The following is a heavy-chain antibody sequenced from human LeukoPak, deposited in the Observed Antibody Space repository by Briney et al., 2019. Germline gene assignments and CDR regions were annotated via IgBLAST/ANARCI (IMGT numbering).Heavy chain of an antibody. Sequence: ASVKVSCKASGYSLTGYYMHWLRQAPGQGLEWMGWVTPDSGGTNYAQTFQDRVTMTRDTSISTAYMELSRLRFDDTAVYFCAREARRELGDYYGMDVWGQGTTVTVSS. CDR2: VTPDSGGT. V-gene: IGHV1-2*02. J-gene: IGHJ6*02. CDR1: GYSLTGYY. CDR3: AREARRELGDYYGMDV. D-gene: IGHD3-10*01.